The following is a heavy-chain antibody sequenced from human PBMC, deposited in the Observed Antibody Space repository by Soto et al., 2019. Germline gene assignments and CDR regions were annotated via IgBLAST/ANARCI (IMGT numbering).Heavy chain of an antibody. Sequence: SETLSLTCTVSGGSISSYYWSWIRQPPGKGLEWIGYIYYSGSTNYNPSLKSRVTISVDTSKNQFSLKLSSVTAADTAVYYCARDLRWFDPWGQGTLVTVSS. V-gene: IGHV4-59*01. CDR1: GGSISSYY. CDR2: IYYSGST. CDR3: ARDLRWFDP. J-gene: IGHJ5*02.